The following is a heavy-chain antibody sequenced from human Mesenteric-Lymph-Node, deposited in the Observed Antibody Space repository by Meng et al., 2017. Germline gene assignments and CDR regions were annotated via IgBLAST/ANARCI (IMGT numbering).Heavy chain of an antibody. D-gene: IGHD2-15*01. V-gene: IGHV1-18*01. CDR2: ISAYNGNT. J-gene: IGHJ4*02. CDR1: GYTFTSYG. Sequence: QVQLVHSGAEVKKPGASVKVSCKAAGYTFTSYGISWVRQAPGQGLEWMGWISAYNGNTNYAQKLQGRVTMTTDTSTSTAYMELRSLRSDDTAVYYCARDLTYCSGGSCYPTTIDYWGQGTLVTVSS. CDR3: ARDLTYCSGGSCYPTTIDY.